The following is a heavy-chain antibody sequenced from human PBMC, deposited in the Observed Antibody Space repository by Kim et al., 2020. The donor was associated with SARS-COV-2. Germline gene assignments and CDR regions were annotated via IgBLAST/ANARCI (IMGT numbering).Heavy chain of an antibody. V-gene: IGHV4-59*13. Sequence: SETLSLTCTVSGDSITNYYWHWIRQSPGEGLEWIGYISYSGGTNYNPSLKSRVIMSLDTSKNQFSLTLTAVTAADTAVYYCARGPLGGPGTYGYWGQGTLVTVSP. CDR2: ISYSGGT. CDR3: ARGPLGGPGTYGY. CDR1: GDSITNYY. D-gene: IGHD3-10*01. J-gene: IGHJ4*02.